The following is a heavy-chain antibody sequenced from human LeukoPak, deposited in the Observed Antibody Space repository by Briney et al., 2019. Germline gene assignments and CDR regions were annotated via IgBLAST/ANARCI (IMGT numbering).Heavy chain of an antibody. Sequence: SVKVSCKASGGTFSSYAISWVRQAPGQGLEWMGGIIPIFGTANYAQKFQGRVTITADESTSTAYMELSSLRSEDTAVYYCASTPYSSGWYAKTFDYWGQGTLVTVSS. V-gene: IGHV1-69*13. D-gene: IGHD6-19*01. CDR2: IIPIFGTA. J-gene: IGHJ4*02. CDR1: GGTFSSYA. CDR3: ASTPYSSGWYAKTFDY.